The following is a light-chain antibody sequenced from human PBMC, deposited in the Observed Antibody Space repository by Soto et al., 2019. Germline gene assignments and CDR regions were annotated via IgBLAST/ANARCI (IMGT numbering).Light chain of an antibody. CDR1: SGHSSYA. CDR2: LNNDGSH. Sequence: QLVLTQPPSASASLGASVKLTCTLSSGHSSYAIAWHPKQPEKGPRYLMDLNNDGSHTKGDGIPDRFSGSSSGAERYLIISILQSEDEADYYCQTWGTGFQVFGGGTKLTVL. J-gene: IGLJ2*01. V-gene: IGLV4-69*01. CDR3: QTWGTGFQV.